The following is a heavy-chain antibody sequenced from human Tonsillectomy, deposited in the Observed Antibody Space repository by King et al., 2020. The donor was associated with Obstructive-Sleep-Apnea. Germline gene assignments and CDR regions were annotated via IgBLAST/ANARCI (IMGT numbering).Heavy chain of an antibody. D-gene: IGHD1-26*01. J-gene: IGHJ6*02. CDR2: INPNSGGT. CDR1: GYTFTDYY. V-gene: IGHV1-2*04. Sequence: QLVQSGAEVKKPGASVKVSCKASGYTFTDYYMHWVRQAPGQGLEWMGWINPNSGGTNYAQKFQGWVTMTRDTSISTAYMELGRLRSDDTAVYYCAREDSGRYYEYGLDVWGQGTTVTVSS. CDR3: AREDSGRYYEYGLDV.